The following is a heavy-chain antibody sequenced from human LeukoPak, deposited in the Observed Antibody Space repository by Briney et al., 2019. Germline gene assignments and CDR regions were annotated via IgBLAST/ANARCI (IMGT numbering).Heavy chain of an antibody. V-gene: IGHV3-21*01. CDR1: GCTFSSYS. CDR2: ISSSSSYI. CDR3: ARDRAYHYRPLIDY. Sequence: PGGSLRLSCAAPGCTFSSYSMNWVRQAPGKGLEWVSSISSSSSYIYYADSVKGRFTISRDNAKNSLYLQMNSLRAEDTAVYYCARDRAYHYRPLIDYWGQGTLVTVSS. J-gene: IGHJ4*02. D-gene: IGHD1-14*01.